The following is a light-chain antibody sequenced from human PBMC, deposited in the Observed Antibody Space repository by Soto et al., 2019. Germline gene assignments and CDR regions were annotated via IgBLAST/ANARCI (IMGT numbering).Light chain of an antibody. J-gene: IGLJ2*01. Sequence: QSVLTQPDSVSSAPGQRVTISCSGRSPNIGEGHDVNLYQQLPGTAPKLLIFGNINRPSGLPDRFSGAVSGTSASLAITGLQAEDEADYYCQSYDTSLRTVVFGGGTKVTVL. CDR2: GNI. V-gene: IGLV1-40*01. CDR3: QSYDTSLRTVV. CDR1: SPNIGEGHD.